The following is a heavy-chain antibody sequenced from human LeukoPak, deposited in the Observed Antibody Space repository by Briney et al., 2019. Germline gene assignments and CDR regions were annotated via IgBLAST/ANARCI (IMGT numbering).Heavy chain of an antibody. Sequence: ASVKVSCKTSGYTFISYGINWVRQAPGQGLEWMGWISAYNGNTNYAQKLQGRVTMTTDTSTSTAYMELRSLRSDDTAVYYCARVLSLTGVDAFDIWGQGTMVTVSS. V-gene: IGHV1-18*01. CDR3: ARVLSLTGVDAFDI. CDR2: ISAYNGNT. CDR1: GYTFISYG. J-gene: IGHJ3*02. D-gene: IGHD7-27*01.